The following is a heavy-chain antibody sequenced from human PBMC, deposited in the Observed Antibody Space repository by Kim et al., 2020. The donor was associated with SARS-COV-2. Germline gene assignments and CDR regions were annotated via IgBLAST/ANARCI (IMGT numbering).Heavy chain of an antibody. CDR1: GFTFINYA. CDR2: FSSGSGGVT. D-gene: IGHD5-12*01. J-gene: IGHJ4*02. V-gene: IGHV3-23*01. Sequence: GGSLRLSCAASGFTFINYAMSWVRQAPGKGLEWVSAFSSGSGGVTYYADSVKGRFTISRDNSKNTVYLQMNSLRAEDTAVYYCGKDYRSGYSGYDIGDWGQGTLVTVSS. CDR3: GKDYRSGYSGYDIGD.